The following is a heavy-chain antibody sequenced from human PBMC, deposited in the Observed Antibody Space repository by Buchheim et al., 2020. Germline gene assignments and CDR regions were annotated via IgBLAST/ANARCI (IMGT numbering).Heavy chain of an antibody. V-gene: IGHV3-74*01. D-gene: IGHD6-25*01. CDR2: ITSDGSGT. CDR3: ARGIAATANPNWFDP. CDR1: GFSFSSYW. Sequence: EVQLVESGGGLVQPGGFLRLSCAASGFSFSSYWMHWVRQAPGRGLVWVSRITSDGSGTGYADSVTGRFTISRDNAKNTLYLQMNSLSPEDTAVYFCARGIAATANPNWFDPWGQGTL. J-gene: IGHJ5*02.